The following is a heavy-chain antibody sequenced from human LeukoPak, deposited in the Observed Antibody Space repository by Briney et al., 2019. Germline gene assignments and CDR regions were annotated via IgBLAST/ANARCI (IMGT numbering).Heavy chain of an antibody. D-gene: IGHD3-3*01. J-gene: IGHJ5*02. CDR3: ARGGLRFLEWLRSGFDP. CDR2: VNHSGST. Sequence: SETLSLTCAVYGGSFSGYYWSWIRQPPGKGLEWIGEVNHSGSTNYNPSLKSRVTISVDTSTNQFSLKLSSVTAADTAVYYCARGGLRFLEWLRSGFDPWGQGTLVIVSS. V-gene: IGHV4-34*01. CDR1: GGSFSGYY.